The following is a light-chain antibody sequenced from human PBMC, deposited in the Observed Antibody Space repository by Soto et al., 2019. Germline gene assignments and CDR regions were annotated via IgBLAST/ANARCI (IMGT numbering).Light chain of an antibody. CDR3: SSYTSRSTQV. CDR2: EVS. CDR1: SSDVGGYNF. V-gene: IGLV2-14*01. Sequence: QSALTQPASVSGAPGQSITISCTGTSSDVGGYNFVSWYQQHPGKAPKLMIYEVSNRPSGVSHRFSGSKSGNTASLTISGLQAEDEADYYCSSYTSRSTQVFGTGTKVTVL. J-gene: IGLJ1*01.